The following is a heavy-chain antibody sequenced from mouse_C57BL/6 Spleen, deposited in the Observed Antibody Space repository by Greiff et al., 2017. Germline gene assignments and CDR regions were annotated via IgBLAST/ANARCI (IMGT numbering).Heavy chain of an antibody. Sequence: VQLVESGPELVKPGASVKISCKASGYSFTSYYIHWVKQRPGQGLEWIGWIYPGSGNTKYNEKFKGKATLTADTSSSTAYMQLSSLTSEDSAVYYCARFDGSSGDFDYWGQGTTLTVSS. CDR2: IYPGSGNT. J-gene: IGHJ2*01. V-gene: IGHV1-66*01. CDR3: ARFDGSSGDFDY. CDR1: GYSFTSYY. D-gene: IGHD1-1*01.